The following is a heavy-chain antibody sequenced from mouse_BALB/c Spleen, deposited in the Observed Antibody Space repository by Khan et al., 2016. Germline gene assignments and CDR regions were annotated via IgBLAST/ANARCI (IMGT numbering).Heavy chain of an antibody. D-gene: IGHD2-12*01. CDR1: GYTFSSYW. J-gene: IGHJ4*01. CDR2: ILPGSGSS. CDR3: AKLTLRRDALDY. Sequence: LQQSGAELMKPGASVKISCKATGYTFSSYWIEWVKQRPGHGLEWIGEILPGSGSSNYNERFKGKATFTADTSSNTAFMQLDSLTSEDSAVYYCAKLTLRRDALDYWGQGTSVTVSS. V-gene: IGHV1-9*01.